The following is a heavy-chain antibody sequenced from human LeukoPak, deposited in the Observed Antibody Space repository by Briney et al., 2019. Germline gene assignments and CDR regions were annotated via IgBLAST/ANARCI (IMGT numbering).Heavy chain of an antibody. CDR2: IIPIFGTA. J-gene: IGHJ3*02. D-gene: IGHD5-24*01. Sequence: ASVKVSCKASGGTFSSYANSWVRQAPGQGLEWMGGIIPIFGTANYAQKFQGRVTITADESTSTAYMELSSLRSEDTAVYYCARGMDGYNSDAFDIWGQGTMVTVSS. V-gene: IGHV1-69*13. CDR3: ARGMDGYNSDAFDI. CDR1: GGTFSSYA.